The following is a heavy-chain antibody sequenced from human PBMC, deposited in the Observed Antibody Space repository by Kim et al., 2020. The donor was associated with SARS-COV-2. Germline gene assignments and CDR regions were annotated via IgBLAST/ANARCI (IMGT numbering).Heavy chain of an antibody. V-gene: IGHV4-4*02. CDR1: GGSISSSNW. D-gene: IGHD3-9*01. CDR3: AGDPVGGLVKD. CDR2: IYHSGSN. Sequence: SETLSLTCAVSGGSISSSNWWSWVRQPPGKVLEWIGEIYHSGSNNNNPSLKSRATISVDKSKNQFSLKLSSVTAADTAVYYCAGDPVGGLVKDWGQGTMVTVSS. J-gene: IGHJ4*02.